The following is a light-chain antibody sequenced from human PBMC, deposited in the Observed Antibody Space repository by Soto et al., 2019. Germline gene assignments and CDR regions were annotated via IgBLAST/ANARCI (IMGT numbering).Light chain of an antibody. CDR2: EVT. CDR1: SNDVGGYNY. V-gene: IGLV2-14*01. CDR3: SSYTTSSVWM. J-gene: IGLJ3*02. Sequence: QSALTQPASVSGSPGQSITNSCTGTSNDVGGYNYVSWYQQHPGKAPKLMISEVTNRPSGVSNRFSGSKSGNTASLTISGLQAEDEADYYCSSYTTSSVWMFGGGTKLTVL.